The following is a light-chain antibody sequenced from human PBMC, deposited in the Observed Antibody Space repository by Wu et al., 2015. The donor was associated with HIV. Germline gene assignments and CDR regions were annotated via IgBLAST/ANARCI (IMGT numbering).Light chain of an antibody. Sequence: EIVMTQSPATLSVSPGGRVTLSCRASQIIATNLAWYQQKPGQPPRLLIYDASTRATGFPARFSGGGFGTEFTLTISTLQSGDVAVYYCQQYNDWPQTFGQGTKVEI. CDR1: QIIATN. CDR2: DAS. J-gene: IGKJ1*01. V-gene: IGKV3-15*01. CDR3: QQYNDWPQT.